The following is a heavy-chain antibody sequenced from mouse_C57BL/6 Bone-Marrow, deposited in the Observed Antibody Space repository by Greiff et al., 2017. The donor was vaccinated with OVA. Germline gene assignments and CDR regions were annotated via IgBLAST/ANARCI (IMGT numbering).Heavy chain of an antibody. CDR1: GYTFTSYW. V-gene: IGHV1-52*01. J-gene: IGHJ1*03. CDR2: IDPSDSET. CDR3: AREITGTGYFDV. Sequence: QVQLQQPGAELVRPGSSVKLSCKASGYTFTSYWMHWVKQRPIQGLEWIGNIDPSDSETHYNQKFKDKATLTVDKSSSTAYMQLSSLTSEDSAVYYWAREITGTGYFDVWGTGTTVTVSS. D-gene: IGHD4-1*01.